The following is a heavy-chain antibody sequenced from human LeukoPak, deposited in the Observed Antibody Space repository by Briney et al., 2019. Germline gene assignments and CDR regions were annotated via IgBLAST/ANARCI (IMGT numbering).Heavy chain of an antibody. D-gene: IGHD3-10*01. CDR3: ARDSGLYYFDY. CDR1: GGTFSSYA. V-gene: IGHV1-69*06. CDR2: IIPIFGTA. Sequence: ASVKVSCKASGGTFSSYAISWVRQAPGQGLEWMGGIIPIFGTANCAQKFQGRVTITADKSTSTAYMELSSLRSEDTAVYYCARDSGLYYFDYWGQGTLVTVSS. J-gene: IGHJ4*02.